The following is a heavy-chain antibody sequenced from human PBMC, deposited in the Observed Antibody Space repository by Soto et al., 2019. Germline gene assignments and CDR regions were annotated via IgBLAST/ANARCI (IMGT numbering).Heavy chain of an antibody. V-gene: IGHV6-1*01. J-gene: IGHJ6*03. D-gene: IGHD6-13*01. CDR2: TYYRSKWYN. CDR1: GDSVSSNSAA. Sequence: PSQTLSLTCAISGDSVSSNSAAWNWIRQSPSRGLEWLGRTYYRSKWYNDYAVSVKSRITINPDTSKNQFSLQLNSVTPEDTAVYYCARSHRSGAGGYYYYYYYMDVRGKGTTVTVSS. CDR3: ARSHRSGAGGYYYYYYYMDV.